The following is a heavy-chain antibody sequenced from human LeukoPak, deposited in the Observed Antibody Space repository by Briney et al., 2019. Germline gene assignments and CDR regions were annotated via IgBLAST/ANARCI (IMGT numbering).Heavy chain of an antibody. CDR3: ARASSIAANDY. CDR1: GGSISSYY. Sequence: PSETLSLTCTVSGGSISSYYWSWIRQPPGKGLEWIGEINHSGSTNYNPSLKSRVTISVDTSKNQFSLKLSSVTAADTAVYYCARASSIAANDYWGQGTLVTVSS. D-gene: IGHD6-6*01. V-gene: IGHV4-34*01. J-gene: IGHJ4*02. CDR2: INHSGST.